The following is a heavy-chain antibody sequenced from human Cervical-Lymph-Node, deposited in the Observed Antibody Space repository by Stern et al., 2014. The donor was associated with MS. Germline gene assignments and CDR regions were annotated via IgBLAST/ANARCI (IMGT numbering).Heavy chain of an antibody. CDR1: GFSLSNARVG. D-gene: IGHD2-2*01. CDR3: ARIVVVPAAMRHFDY. V-gene: IGHV2-26*01. Sequence: QVTLRESGPVLVKPTETLTLTCTVSGFSLSNARVGVSWIRQPPGKALEWLAHIFSNDEKSYSTSLKSRLTISKDTSKSQVVLTMTNMDPVDTATYYCARIVVVPAAMRHFDYWGQGTLVTVSS. CDR2: IFSNDEK. J-gene: IGHJ4*02.